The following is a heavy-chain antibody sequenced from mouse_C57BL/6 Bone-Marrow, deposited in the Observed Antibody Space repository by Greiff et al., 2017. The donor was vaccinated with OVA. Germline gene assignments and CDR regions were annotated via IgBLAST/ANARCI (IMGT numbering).Heavy chain of an antibody. CDR1: GYTFTSYD. CDR3: ARYGYYWYFDV. Sequence: QVQLQQPGAELVRPGTSVKLSCKASGYTFTSYDINWVKQRPGQGLEWIGWIYPRDGSTKYNEKFKGKATLTVDTSSSTAYMELHSLTSEDSAVYFCARYGYYWYFDVWGTGTTVTVSS. V-gene: IGHV1-85*01. D-gene: IGHD2-2*01. CDR2: IYPRDGST. J-gene: IGHJ1*03.